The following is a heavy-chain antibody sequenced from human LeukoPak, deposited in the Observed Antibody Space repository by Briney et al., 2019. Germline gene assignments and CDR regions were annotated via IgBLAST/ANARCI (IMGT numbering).Heavy chain of an antibody. CDR3: AKTYYDFWSGSLVDAFDI. J-gene: IGHJ3*02. CDR2: INPSGGST. V-gene: IGHV1-46*01. D-gene: IGHD3-3*01. CDR1: GYTFTSYY. Sequence: ASVKVSCKASGYTFTSYYMHWVRQAPGQGLEWMGIINPSGGSTSYAQKFQGRVTITRDTSTSTVYMELSSLRSEDTAVYYCAKTYYDFWSGSLVDAFDIWGQGTMVTVSS.